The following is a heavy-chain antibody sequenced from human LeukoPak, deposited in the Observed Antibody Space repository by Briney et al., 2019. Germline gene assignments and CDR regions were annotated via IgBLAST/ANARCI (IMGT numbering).Heavy chain of an antibody. Sequence: SETLSLTCAVSGYSISSDYYWGWIRQPPGKGLEWIGSMYHSGTSYYNPSLKSRVTVSLDTPKNQFSLRLSSVTAADTAVYYCARQVIGSHYHDYWGQGTLVTVSS. D-gene: IGHD1-26*01. J-gene: IGHJ4*02. V-gene: IGHV4-38-2*01. CDR1: GYSISSDYY. CDR2: MYHSGTS. CDR3: ARQVIGSHYHDY.